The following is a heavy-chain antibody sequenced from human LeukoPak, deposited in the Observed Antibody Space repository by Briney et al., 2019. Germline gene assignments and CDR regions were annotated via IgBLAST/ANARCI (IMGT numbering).Heavy chain of an antibody. Sequence: SGGSLRLSCAASGFTFSSYWMNWVRQAPGKGLGWVANIRQDGSEEFYVDSVKGRFTISRDNAKNSLYLQMNSLRVEDTAVYYCARDGDDSSGYYGDNWGQGILVTVSS. CDR3: ARDGDDSSGYYGDN. CDR1: GFTFSSYW. V-gene: IGHV3-7*01. CDR2: IRQDGSEE. D-gene: IGHD3-22*01. J-gene: IGHJ4*02.